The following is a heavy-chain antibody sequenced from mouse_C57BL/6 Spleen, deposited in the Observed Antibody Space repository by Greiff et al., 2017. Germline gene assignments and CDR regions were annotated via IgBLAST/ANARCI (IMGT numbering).Heavy chain of an antibody. V-gene: IGHV5-4*01. Sequence: EVQGVESGGGLVKPGGSLKLSCAASGFTFSSYAMSWVRQTPEKRLEWVATISDGGSYTYSPDNVKGRFTISRDNAKNNLYLQMSHLKSEDTAMYYCARDREDYDYFDYWGQGTTLTVSS. J-gene: IGHJ2*01. D-gene: IGHD2-4*01. CDR2: ISDGGSYT. CDR3: ARDREDYDYFDY. CDR1: GFTFSSYA.